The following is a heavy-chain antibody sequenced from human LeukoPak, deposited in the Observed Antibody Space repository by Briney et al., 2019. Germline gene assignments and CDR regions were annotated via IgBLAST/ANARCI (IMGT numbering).Heavy chain of an antibody. V-gene: IGHV3-53*01. Sequence: GGSLRLSCAASGFTVSSNYMSWVRQAPGKGLEWVSVIYSGGSTYYADSVKGRFTISRDNSKNTLYPQMNSLRAEDTAVYYCARGLPDLYYYYGMDVWGQGTTVTVSS. CDR2: IYSGGST. D-gene: IGHD2-15*01. J-gene: IGHJ6*02. CDR3: ARGLPDLYYYYGMDV. CDR1: GFTVSSNY.